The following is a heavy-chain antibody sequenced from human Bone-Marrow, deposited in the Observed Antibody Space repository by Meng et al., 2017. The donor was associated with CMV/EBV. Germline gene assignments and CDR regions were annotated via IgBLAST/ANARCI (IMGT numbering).Heavy chain of an antibody. CDR3: ARLYSNYYYYYYYGMDV. J-gene: IGHJ6*02. V-gene: IGHV1-8*01. CDR2: MNPNSGNT. CDR1: GYTFTSYD. Sequence: ASVKVSCKASGYTFTSYDINWVRQATGQGLEWMGWMNPNSGNTGYAQKFQGRVTMTRNTSISTAYMELSSLRSEDTAVYYCARLYSNYYYYYYYGMDVCGQGTTVTVSS. D-gene: IGHD4-11*01.